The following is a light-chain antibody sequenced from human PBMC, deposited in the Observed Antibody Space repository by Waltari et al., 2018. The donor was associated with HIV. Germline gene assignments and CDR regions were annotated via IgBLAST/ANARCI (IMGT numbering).Light chain of an antibody. V-gene: IGKV3-11*01. Sequence: VLTQSPATLSLSPGERATLSCRASQEVASFLAWYQHKPGQAPRLLIYDASNRATGVPARFSGSGSGTAFALTISSLEPEDFAVYYCQQRTNWPPITFGQGTRLEIK. CDR1: QEVASF. J-gene: IGKJ5*01. CDR3: QQRTNWPPIT. CDR2: DAS.